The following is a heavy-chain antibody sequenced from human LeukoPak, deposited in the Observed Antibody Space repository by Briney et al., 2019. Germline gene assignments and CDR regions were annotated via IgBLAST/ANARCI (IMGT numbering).Heavy chain of an antibody. J-gene: IGHJ4*02. Sequence: PGGSLRLSCAASGFTFSDYAMYWVRQAPGKGLEWVAFIRFDESNKYYADSVKGRFTISKDNSKNTLYLQMNSLRTEDTALYYCAKSSSLWVSDYWGQGTLVTVSS. CDR1: GFTFSDYA. V-gene: IGHV3-30*02. D-gene: IGHD2-2*01. CDR2: IRFDESNK. CDR3: AKSSSLWVSDY.